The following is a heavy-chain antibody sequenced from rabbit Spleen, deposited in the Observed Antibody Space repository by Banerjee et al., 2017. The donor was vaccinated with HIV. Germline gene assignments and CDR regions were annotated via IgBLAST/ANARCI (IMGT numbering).Heavy chain of an antibody. CDR1: GFSFSSSDY. CDR3: ARDTGSSFSSYGMDL. CDR2: IAGSSSGFT. Sequence: QERLVESGGGLVPPGGSLTLTCTASGFSFSSSDYMCWVRQAPGKGLEWISCIAGSSSGFTYFASWAKGRFTISKTSSTTVTLQMTSLTAADTATYFCARDTGSSFSSYGMDLWGPGTLVTVS. J-gene: IGHJ6*01. D-gene: IGHD8-1*01. V-gene: IGHV1S45*01.